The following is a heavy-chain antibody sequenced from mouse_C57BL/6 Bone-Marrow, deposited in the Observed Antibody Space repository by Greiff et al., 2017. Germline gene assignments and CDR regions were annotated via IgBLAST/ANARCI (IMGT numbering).Heavy chain of an antibody. CDR1: GYTFTDYN. CDR2: INPNNGGT. Sequence: EVKLMESGPELVKPGASVKMSCKASGYTFTDYNMHWVKQSHGKSLEWIGYINPNNGGTSYNQKFKGKATLTVNKSSSTAYMELRSLTSEDSAVYYCASYDGYSHWYFDVWGTGTTVTVSS. D-gene: IGHD2-3*01. J-gene: IGHJ1*03. CDR3: ASYDGYSHWYFDV. V-gene: IGHV1-22*01.